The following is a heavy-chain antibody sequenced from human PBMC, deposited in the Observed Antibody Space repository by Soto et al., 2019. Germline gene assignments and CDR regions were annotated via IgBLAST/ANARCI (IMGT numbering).Heavy chain of an antibody. CDR1: GYTFTSYG. J-gene: IGHJ6*02. CDR3: ARDDRTYYDFWSGRNDYYYYGMDV. V-gene: IGHV1-18*01. D-gene: IGHD3-3*01. CDR2: ISAYNGNT. Sequence: ASVKVSCKASGYTFTSYGISWVRQAPGQGLEWMGWISAYNGNTNYAQKLQGRVTMTRNTSTSTAYMELSSLRSEDTAVYYCARDDRTYYDFWSGRNDYYYYGMDVWGQGTTVTVSS.